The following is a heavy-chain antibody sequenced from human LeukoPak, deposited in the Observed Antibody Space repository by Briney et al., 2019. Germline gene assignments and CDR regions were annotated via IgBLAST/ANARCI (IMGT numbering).Heavy chain of an antibody. V-gene: IGHV4-39*07. CDR3: ARAAPYCSGGSCYSGGAFDI. CDR1: GDSIGSNNYH. D-gene: IGHD2-15*01. J-gene: IGHJ3*02. Sequence: SETLSLTFTVSGDSIGSNNYHWGWIRQPPGKGLEWIGTISYSESTYYSSSLKSRVTISVDTSKSQFSLKLSSVTAADTAVYYCARAAPYCSGGSCYSGGAFDIWGQGTMVTVSS. CDR2: ISYSEST.